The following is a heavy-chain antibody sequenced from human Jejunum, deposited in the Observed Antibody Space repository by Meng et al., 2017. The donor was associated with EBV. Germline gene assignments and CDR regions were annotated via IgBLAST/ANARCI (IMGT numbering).Heavy chain of an antibody. CDR1: GYSLTELS. CDR3: ATAHGFTIFGVAYYFDY. D-gene: IGHD3-3*01. V-gene: IGHV1-24*01. Sequence: QGQLVHPGGGVNKPGASVKVSCKVSGYSLTELSMHWVRQAPGKGLEWMGGFDPEDGETIYAQKFQGRVTMTEDTSTDTAYMELSSLRSEDTAVYYCATAHGFTIFGVAYYFDYWGQGTLVTVSS. CDR2: FDPEDGET. J-gene: IGHJ4*02.